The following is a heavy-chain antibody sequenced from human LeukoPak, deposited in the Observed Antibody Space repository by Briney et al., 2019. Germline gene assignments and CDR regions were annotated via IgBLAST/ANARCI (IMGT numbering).Heavy chain of an antibody. CDR3: ARIVVVAATGFDYFDY. V-gene: IGHV3-66*02. CDR2: IYSGGST. Sequence: GGCLRVSRVASVCTHSSKYMCGVRQARGRGVEGVSVIYSGGSTYYTDSVKGRFTISRDNSKNTLYLQMNSLRAEDTAVYYCARIVVVAATGFDYFDYWGQGTLVTVSS. CDR1: VCTHSSKY. D-gene: IGHD2-15*01. J-gene: IGHJ4*02.